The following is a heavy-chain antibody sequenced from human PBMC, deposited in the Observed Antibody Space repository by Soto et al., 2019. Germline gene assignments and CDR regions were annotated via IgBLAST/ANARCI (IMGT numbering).Heavy chain of an antibody. V-gene: IGHV3-23*01. CDR3: AKDKAPIAVDY. D-gene: IGHD6-19*01. CDR2: ISGRGGST. Sequence: GGSLIPSFAASGFTFSSDAMSWVRQAPGKRLERVSAISGRGGSTYYAESVKGRFTISRDNSKISLYLQMNSLSAEDTAVYYCAKDKAPIAVDYWGQGTLVTVSS. CDR1: GFTFSSDA. J-gene: IGHJ4*02.